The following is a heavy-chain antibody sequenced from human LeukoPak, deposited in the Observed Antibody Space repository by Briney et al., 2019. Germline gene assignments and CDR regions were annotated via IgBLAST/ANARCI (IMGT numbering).Heavy chain of an antibody. V-gene: IGHV3-7*01. J-gene: IGHJ6*02. CDR2: IKQDGSEK. Sequence: GGSLRLSCVVSGFTFSSYAMSWVRQAPGKGLEWVANIKQDGSEKYYVDSVKGRFTISRDNAKKSLYLQMNSLRAEDTAVYYCARRGGLDVWGQGTTVTVSS. CDR3: ARRGGLDV. CDR1: GFTFSSYA.